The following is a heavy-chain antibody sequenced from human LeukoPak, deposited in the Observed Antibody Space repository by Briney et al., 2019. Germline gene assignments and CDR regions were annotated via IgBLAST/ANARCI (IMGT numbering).Heavy chain of an antibody. D-gene: IGHD3-9*01. CDR2: VSGRDDST. Sequence: GGSLRLSCAASGFTFSYYAMSWVRRAPGKGLEWVSAVSGRDDSTYYADSVKGRFTISRDTSKNTLYLQMNSLRAEDTAVYYCAKWGDYDILTGYYDSDYWGEGTLVTVSS. CDR1: GFTFSYYA. J-gene: IGHJ4*02. CDR3: AKWGDYDILTGYYDSDY. V-gene: IGHV3-23*01.